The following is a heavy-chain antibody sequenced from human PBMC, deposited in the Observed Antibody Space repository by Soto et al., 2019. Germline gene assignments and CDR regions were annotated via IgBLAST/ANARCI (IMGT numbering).Heavy chain of an antibody. CDR2: IYYSGST. CDR3: ARVGLPGWFDT. J-gene: IGHJ5*02. CDR1: GGSISSYY. V-gene: IGHV4-59*01. D-gene: IGHD3-10*01. Sequence: PSETLSLTCTVSGGSISSYYWSWIRQPPGKGLEWIGYIYYSGSTNYNPSLKSRVTISVDTSKNQFSLKLSSVTAADTAVYYCARVGLPGWFDTWGQGTLVTVSS.